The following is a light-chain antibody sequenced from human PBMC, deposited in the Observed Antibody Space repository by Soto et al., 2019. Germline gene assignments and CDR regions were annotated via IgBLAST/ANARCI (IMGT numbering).Light chain of an antibody. CDR2: TAS. Sequence: DIQMTQSPSTLSASVGDRVTITCLASQTISSWLAWYQQKPGKAPKLLIYTASSVQSGVPPRFSGSGSGTEFTLTISSLQPDDFATYYCQQYKSYSWTFGQGTKVEIK. V-gene: IGKV1-5*03. CDR3: QQYKSYSWT. CDR1: QTISSW. J-gene: IGKJ1*01.